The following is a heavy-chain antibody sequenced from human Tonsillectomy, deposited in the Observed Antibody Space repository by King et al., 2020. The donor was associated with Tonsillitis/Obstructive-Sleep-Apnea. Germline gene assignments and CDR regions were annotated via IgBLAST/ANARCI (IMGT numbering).Heavy chain of an antibody. CDR2: ISGSGGST. Sequence: VQLVESGGGLVQPGGSLRLSCAASGFTFSNYAMNWVRQAPGKGLEWVSAISGSGGSTYYADSVKGRFTISRDNSKNTLYLQMNSLRDEDTAVYYCGKDISSGYSSYFDYWGQGILVTVSS. CDR3: GKDISSGYSSYFDY. V-gene: IGHV3-23*04. D-gene: IGHD3-22*01. J-gene: IGHJ4*02. CDR1: GFTFSNYA.